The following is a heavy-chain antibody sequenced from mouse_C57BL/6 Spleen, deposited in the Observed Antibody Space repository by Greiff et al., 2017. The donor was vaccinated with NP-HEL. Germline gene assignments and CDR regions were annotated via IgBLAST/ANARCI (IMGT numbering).Heavy chain of an antibody. Sequence: QVQLQQSGAELVRPGTSVKMSCKASGYTFTNYWIGWAKQRPGHGLEWIGDIYPGGGYTNYNEKFKGKATLNADKSSSTAYMQFSSLTSEDSAIYYCARWVYYSKGGYFDYWGQGTTLTVSS. D-gene: IGHD2-5*01. J-gene: IGHJ2*01. V-gene: IGHV1-63*01. CDR1: GYTFTNYW. CDR3: ARWVYYSKGGYFDY. CDR2: IYPGGGYT.